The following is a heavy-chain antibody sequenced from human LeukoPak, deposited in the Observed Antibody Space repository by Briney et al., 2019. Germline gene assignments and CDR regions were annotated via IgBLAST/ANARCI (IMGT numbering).Heavy chain of an antibody. CDR3: ARHVDTAMAASYYMDV. D-gene: IGHD5-18*01. CDR2: ISAYNGNT. V-gene: IGHV1-18*01. CDR1: GYTFTSYG. Sequence: ASVKVSCKASGYTFTSYGISWVRQAPGQGLEWMGWISAYNGNTNYAQKLQGRVTMTTDTSTSTAYMELRSLRSDDTAVYYCARHVDTAMAASYYMDVWGKGTTVTVSS. J-gene: IGHJ6*03.